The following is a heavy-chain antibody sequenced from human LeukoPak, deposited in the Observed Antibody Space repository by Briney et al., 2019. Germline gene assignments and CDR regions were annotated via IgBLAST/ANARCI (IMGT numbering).Heavy chain of an antibody. J-gene: IGHJ4*02. V-gene: IGHV4-59*01. D-gene: IGHD3-3*01. CDR1: GGSISSYY. CDR3: ASTYYDSWSGKLYFDY. Sequence: PSETLSLTCTVSGGSISSYYWSWIRQPPGKGLEWIGYIYYSGSTNYNPSLKSRVTISVDTSKNQFSLKLSSVTAADTAVYYCASTYYDSWSGKLYFDYWGQGTLVTVSS. CDR2: IYYSGST.